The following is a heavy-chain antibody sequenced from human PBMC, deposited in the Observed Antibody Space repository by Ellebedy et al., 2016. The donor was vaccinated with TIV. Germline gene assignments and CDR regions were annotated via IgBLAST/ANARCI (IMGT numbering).Heavy chain of an antibody. V-gene: IGHV4-59*08. CDR3: ASRESGRSDLGRVVYFDY. J-gene: IGHJ4*02. CDR2: IDYSGSP. Sequence: MPSETLSPTCPVSGGSISSYYWTWIRKTPGKGLAWSAYIDYSGSPNYNPSLKCRVTISVDTSKNQFSLRLSSVTAADTAVYYCASRESGRSDLGRVVYFDYWGQGNLVTVSS. D-gene: IGHD1-26*01. CDR1: GGSISSYY.